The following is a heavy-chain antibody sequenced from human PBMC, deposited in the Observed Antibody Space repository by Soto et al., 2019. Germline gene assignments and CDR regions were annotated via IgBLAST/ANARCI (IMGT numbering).Heavy chain of an antibody. J-gene: IGHJ6*02. V-gene: IGHV1-69*13. Sequence: SVKVSCKASGGTFSSYAISWVRQAPGQGLEWMGGIIPIFGTANYAQKFQGRVTITADESTSTAYMELSSLRSEDTAVYYCARGAARMGGYYYYGMDVWGQGTTVTVSS. D-gene: IGHD6-6*01. CDR2: IIPIFGTA. CDR1: GGTFSSYA. CDR3: ARGAARMGGYYYYGMDV.